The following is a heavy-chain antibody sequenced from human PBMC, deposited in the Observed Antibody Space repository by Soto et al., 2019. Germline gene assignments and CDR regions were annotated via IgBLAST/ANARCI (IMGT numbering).Heavy chain of an antibody. CDR1: GGSISGSSYY. J-gene: IGHJ4*02. Sequence: SETLSLTCTVSGGSISGSSYYWGWIRQPPGKGLEWIGNIYYSGSTYYNPSLKSRVTISVDTSKNQFSLKLSSVTAADTAVYYCMLGSGWKDFHYWGQGTLITV. D-gene: IGHD3-22*01. V-gene: IGHV4-39*01. CDR3: MLGSGWKDFHY. CDR2: IYYSGST.